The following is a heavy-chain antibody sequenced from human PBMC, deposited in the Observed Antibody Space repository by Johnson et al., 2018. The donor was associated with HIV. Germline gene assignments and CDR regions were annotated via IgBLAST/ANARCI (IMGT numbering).Heavy chain of an antibody. Sequence: VQLVESGGGLIQPGGSLRLSCAVSGFTVSSNYMSWVRQAPGKGLEWVSVIYSGGTTNYADSVKGRFTISRDNSKNTLYLQMNSLRAEDTAVYYCARSDPSTLLWFGDNDAFDIWGQGTMVTVSS. V-gene: IGHV3-53*01. D-gene: IGHD3-10*01. CDR1: GFTVSSNY. CDR2: IYSGGTT. J-gene: IGHJ3*02. CDR3: ARSDPSTLLWFGDNDAFDI.